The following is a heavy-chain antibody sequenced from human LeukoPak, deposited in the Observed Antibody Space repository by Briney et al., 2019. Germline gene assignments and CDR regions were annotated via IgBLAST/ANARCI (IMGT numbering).Heavy chain of an antibody. J-gene: IGHJ4*02. CDR2: IYSGGST. D-gene: IGHD6-19*01. V-gene: IGHV3-53*01. Sequence: GCLRRSCAVSGFSVSSNYMNWVRQAPGKGPEWVSLIYSGGSTNYADSVKGRFTISRDNSKNTLYLQMNSLRDEDTAVYYCARGRGTVTGTGGYFFDYWGQGTLVTVSS. CDR3: ARGRGTVTGTGGYFFDY. CDR1: GFSVSSNY.